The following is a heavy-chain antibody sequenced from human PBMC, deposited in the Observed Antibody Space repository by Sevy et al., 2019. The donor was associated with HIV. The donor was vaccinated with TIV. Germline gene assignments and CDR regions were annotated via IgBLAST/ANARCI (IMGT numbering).Heavy chain of an antibody. J-gene: IGHJ4*02. Sequence: GGSLRLSCAASEFMFSTYAMHWVRQAPGKGLEWVAVISYDGSRHYYADSVKGRFTISRDNSKNTLFLQMNSPRLEDTAFYYCARDAGYSTDWYPSDYWGQGTLVTVSS. V-gene: IGHV3-30-3*01. CDR1: EFMFSTYA. CDR2: ISYDGSRH. CDR3: ARDAGYSTDWYPSDY. D-gene: IGHD6-19*01.